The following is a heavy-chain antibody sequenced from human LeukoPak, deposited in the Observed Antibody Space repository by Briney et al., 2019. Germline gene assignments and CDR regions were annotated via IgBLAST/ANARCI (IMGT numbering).Heavy chain of an antibody. CDR3: AKASIYVYYGMDV. D-gene: IGHD3-16*02. Sequence: GGSLRLSCAASGFTFSSYAMSWVRQAPGKGLEWVSTISGSGGSTYYADSVKGRFTISRDNSKNTQSLQMNSLRAEDTAVYYCAKASIYVYYGMDVWGQGTTVIVSS. CDR2: ISGSGGST. V-gene: IGHV3-23*01. CDR1: GFTFSSYA. J-gene: IGHJ6*02.